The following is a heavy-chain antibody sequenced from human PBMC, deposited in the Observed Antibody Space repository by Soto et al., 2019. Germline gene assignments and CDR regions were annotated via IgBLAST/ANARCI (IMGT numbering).Heavy chain of an antibody. CDR2: ILPADSDT. CDR3: ASGSRDCSGGSCYSH. Sequence: PGESLKLSCKSSGYDFARQWIGWVRQLPVKDFEWMGIILPADSDTRYNPTFEGQVSISAVQSITTAYLQWSGLKASDTAIYYCASGSRDCSGGSCYSHWGQGTLVTVSS. V-gene: IGHV5-51*01. CDR1: GYDFARQW. J-gene: IGHJ4*02. D-gene: IGHD2-15*01.